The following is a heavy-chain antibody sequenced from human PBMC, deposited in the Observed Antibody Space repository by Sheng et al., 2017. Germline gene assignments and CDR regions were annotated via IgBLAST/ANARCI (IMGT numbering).Heavy chain of an antibody. V-gene: IGHV4-4*07. CDR3: ARNGGGSGASWFDP. D-gene: IGHD2-15*01. Sequence: QVQLQESGPGLVKAFRRPCPSPALSLVAPSVVTTGAGSGSPPGRDWSGLGVSIPVGAPTTTPPSKSRVTMSVDTSKNQFSLKLSSVTAADTAVYYCARNGGGSGASWFDPWGQGTLVTVSS. CDR1: VAPSVVTT. CDR2: SIPVGAP. J-gene: IGHJ5*02.